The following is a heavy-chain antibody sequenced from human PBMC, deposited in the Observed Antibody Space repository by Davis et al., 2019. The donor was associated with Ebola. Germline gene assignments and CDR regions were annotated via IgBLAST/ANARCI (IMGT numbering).Heavy chain of an antibody. J-gene: IGHJ6*02. Sequence: PGGSLRLSCAFSGFTFSTNYGLNWVRQAPGKGLEWVAVIWYDGSNKYYADSVKGRFTISRDNSKNTLYLQMNSLRAEDTAVYYCARGGGTLSPYYGMDVWGQGTTVTVSS. CDR3: ARGGGTLSPYYGMDV. D-gene: IGHD2-15*01. CDR2: IWYDGSNK. CDR1: GFTFSTNYG. V-gene: IGHV3-33*08.